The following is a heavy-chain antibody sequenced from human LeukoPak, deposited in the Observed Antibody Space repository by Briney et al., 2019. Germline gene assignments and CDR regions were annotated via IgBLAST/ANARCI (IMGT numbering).Heavy chain of an antibody. J-gene: IGHJ5*02. V-gene: IGHV1-69*13. CDR2: IIPIFGTA. D-gene: IGHD6-13*01. CDR3: ARGGGSSWGTNWFDP. CDR1: GGTFSSYA. Sequence: GASVKVFCKASGGTFSSYAISWVRQAPGQGLEWMGGIIPIFGTANYAQKFQGRVTITADESTSTAYMELSSLRSEDTAVYYCARGGGSSWGTNWFDPWGQGTLVTVSS.